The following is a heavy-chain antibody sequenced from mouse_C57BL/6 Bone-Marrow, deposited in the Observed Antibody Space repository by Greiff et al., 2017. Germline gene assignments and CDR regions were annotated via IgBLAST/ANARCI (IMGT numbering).Heavy chain of an antibody. CDR2: IDPENGDT. V-gene: IGHV14-4*01. CDR1: GFNIKDDY. CDR3: TTRDYYGSSLAWFAY. D-gene: IGHD1-1*01. Sequence: EVQLQQSGAELVRPGASVKLSCTASGFNIKDDYMHWVKQRPEQGLEWIGWIDPENGDTEYASKFQGKATITADPSSNTAYLQLSSLTSEDTAVYYCTTRDYYGSSLAWFAYWGQGTLVTVSA. J-gene: IGHJ3*01.